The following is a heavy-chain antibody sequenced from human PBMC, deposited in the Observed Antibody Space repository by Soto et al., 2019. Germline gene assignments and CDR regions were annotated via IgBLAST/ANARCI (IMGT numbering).Heavy chain of an antibody. J-gene: IGHJ3*02. CDR3: ARGTYFYWLSHPTDAFDI. V-gene: IGHV1-69*02. D-gene: IGHD3-9*01. CDR2: IIPILGIA. Sequence: ASVKVSCKASGGTFSSYTISWVRQAPGQGLEWMGRIIPILGIANYAQKFQGRVTITADKSTSTAYMELSSLRSEDTAVYYCARGTYFYWLSHPTDAFDIWGQGTMVPVSS. CDR1: GGTFSSYT.